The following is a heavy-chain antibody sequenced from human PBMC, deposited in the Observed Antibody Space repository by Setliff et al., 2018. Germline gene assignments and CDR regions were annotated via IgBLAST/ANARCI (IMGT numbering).Heavy chain of an antibody. CDR3: ARGVSGVSWTPRY. CDR2: IYTSGGT. CDR1: GDSMNDNH. Sequence: KPSETLSLTCTVSGDSMNDNHWTWMRQPPGKGLEWIGYIYTSGGTNYNPSLKSRVTISVDMTENQFSLILRSVVAADTAVYCCARGVSGVSWTPRYWGRGTLVTVSS. D-gene: IGHD6-25*01. V-gene: IGHV4-4*08. J-gene: IGHJ4*02.